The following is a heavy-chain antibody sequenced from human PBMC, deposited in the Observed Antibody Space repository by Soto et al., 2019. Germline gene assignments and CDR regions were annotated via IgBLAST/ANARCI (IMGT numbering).Heavy chain of an antibody. CDR2: ISSSSSSYI. Sequence: EVQLVESGGGLVKPGGSLRLSCTASAVTFSSYSMNWVRQAPGKGLEWVSSISSSSSSYIYYVDSVKGRFIISRDNAKNSLYLQMNSLRAEDTAVYYCARDPGSGSIRFDPWGQGTLVTVSS. V-gene: IGHV3-21*01. D-gene: IGHD3-10*01. CDR1: AVTFSSYS. CDR3: ARDPGSGSIRFDP. J-gene: IGHJ5*02.